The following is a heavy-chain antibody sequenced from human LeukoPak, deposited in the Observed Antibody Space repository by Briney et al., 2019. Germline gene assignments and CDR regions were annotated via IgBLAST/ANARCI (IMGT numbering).Heavy chain of an antibody. CDR2: IKQDGSEK. CDR3: ARDRVGSSWSEFDY. J-gene: IGHJ4*02. D-gene: IGHD6-13*01. CDR1: GLTFITSD. Sequence: GGSLRLSCAASGLTFITSDFNWVRQAPGKGLEWVANIKQDGSEKYYMDSVRGRFTISRDNPKNSLYLQMNSLRAEDMAVYYCARDRVGSSWSEFDYWGQGTLVTVSS. V-gene: IGHV3-7*01.